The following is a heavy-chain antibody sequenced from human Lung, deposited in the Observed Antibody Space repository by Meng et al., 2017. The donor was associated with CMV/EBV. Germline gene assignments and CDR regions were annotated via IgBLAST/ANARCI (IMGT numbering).Heavy chain of an antibody. CDR1: GESFSGYY. CDR3: ASIAAAGDTPFDY. Sequence: SETLSLXCAVYGESFSGYYWSWIRQPPGKGLEWIGEINHSGSTNYNPSLKSRVTISVDTSKNQFSLKLSSVTAADTAVYYCASIAAAGDTPFDYWGQGTLVTVSS. CDR2: INHSGST. V-gene: IGHV4-34*01. J-gene: IGHJ4*02. D-gene: IGHD6-13*01.